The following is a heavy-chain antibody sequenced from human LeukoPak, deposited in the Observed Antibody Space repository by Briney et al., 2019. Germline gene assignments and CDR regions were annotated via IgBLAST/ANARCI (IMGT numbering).Heavy chain of an antibody. CDR1: GGSISSNNYY. D-gene: IGHD1-26*01. CDR2: IYYSGTT. J-gene: IGHJ5*02. CDR3: ARHGRYSGNYSFDQ. V-gene: IGHV4-39*01. Sequence: PSETLSLTCTVSGGSISSNNYYWGWIRQPPGKGLEWIGTIYYSGTTYYNPSLKSRVTVSVDTSKNQFSLKLSSVTAAATAVYYCARHGRYSGNYSFDQWGQGTLVTVTS.